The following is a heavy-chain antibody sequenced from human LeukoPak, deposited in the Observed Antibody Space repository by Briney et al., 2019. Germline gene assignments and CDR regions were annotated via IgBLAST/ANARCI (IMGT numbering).Heavy chain of an antibody. V-gene: IGHV1-18*01. Sequence: ASVKVSCKASGYTFTSYGISWVRHAPGQGLEWMGWISAYNGNTNYAQKLQGRVSMTTDTSTSTAYMELRSLRSDDPAAYYCARVVGIVVVPAAPGVGPFDYWGQGTLVTVSS. J-gene: IGHJ4*02. CDR1: GYTFTSYG. D-gene: IGHD2-2*01. CDR3: ARVVGIVVVPAAPGVGPFDY. CDR2: ISAYNGNT.